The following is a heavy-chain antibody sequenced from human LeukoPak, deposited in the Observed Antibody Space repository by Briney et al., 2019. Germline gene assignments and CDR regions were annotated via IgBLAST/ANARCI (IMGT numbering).Heavy chain of an antibody. CDR2: IRYDGSNK. V-gene: IGHV3-30*02. Sequence: GGSLRLACAASGFTFSSYGMHWVSQAPGKGLEGVAFIRYDGSNKYYADSVKGRFTISRDNSKNTLYLQMNSLRAEDTAVYYCATHGITVIVVVISYFDYWGQGTLVTVSS. CDR3: ATHGITVIVVVISYFDY. J-gene: IGHJ4*02. D-gene: IGHD3-22*01. CDR1: GFTFSSYG.